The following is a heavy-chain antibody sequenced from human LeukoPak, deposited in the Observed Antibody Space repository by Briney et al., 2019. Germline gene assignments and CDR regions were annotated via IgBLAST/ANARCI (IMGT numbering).Heavy chain of an antibody. Sequence: PGGSLRLSCAASGFTFSDYYMSWIRQAPGKGLEWVSYISSGGRTIYYADSVKGRFTMSRDNAKNSLYLQMNSLRAEDTAAYYCARPVVAATTPDTFDIWGQGTMVTVSS. J-gene: IGHJ3*02. CDR1: GFTFSDYY. CDR3: ARPVVAATTPDTFDI. V-gene: IGHV3-11*04. D-gene: IGHD2-15*01. CDR2: ISSGGRTI.